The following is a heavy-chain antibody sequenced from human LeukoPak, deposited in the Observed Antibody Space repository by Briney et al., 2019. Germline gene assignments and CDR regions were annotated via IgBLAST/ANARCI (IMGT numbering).Heavy chain of an antibody. CDR3: ARELWAYCGGDCYSAFDY. V-gene: IGHV1-18*01. CDR1: VYTFTSYG. CDR2: ISAYNGNT. D-gene: IGHD2-21*02. J-gene: IGHJ4*02. Sequence: ASVKVSCKASVYTFTSYGISWVRQAPGQGLEWMGWISAYNGNTNYAQKLQGRVTMTTDTSTSTAYMELRSLRSDDTAVYYCARELWAYCGGDCYSAFDYWGQGTLVTVSS.